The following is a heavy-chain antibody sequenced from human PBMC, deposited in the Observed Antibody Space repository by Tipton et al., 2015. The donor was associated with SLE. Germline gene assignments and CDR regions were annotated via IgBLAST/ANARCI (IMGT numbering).Heavy chain of an antibody. CDR1: GGSISSYY. D-gene: IGHD3-10*01. CDR3: ARDRRDLWRFGAHFDP. V-gene: IGHV4-59*12. Sequence: LRLSCTVSGGSISSYYWSWIRQPPGKGLEWIGYSYYSGSTNYNPSLKSRVTISVDTSKNQFSLKLSSVTAADTAVYYCARDRRDLWRFGAHFDPWGQGTLVTVSS. CDR2: SYYSGST. J-gene: IGHJ5*02.